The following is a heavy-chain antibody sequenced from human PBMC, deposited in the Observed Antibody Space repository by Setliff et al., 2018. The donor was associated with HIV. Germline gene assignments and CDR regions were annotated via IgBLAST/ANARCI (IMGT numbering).Heavy chain of an antibody. CDR2: ISYGGGLK. D-gene: IGHD3-3*01. V-gene: IGHV3-30*04. CDR1: GFTFGSYP. J-gene: IGHJ6*03. Sequence: GGSLRLSCAASGFTFGSYPMHWVRQAPGKGLEWVAVISYGGGLKPYADSVKGRCTISRDNSKSTLYLQMNSRRAEDTATYYCARGTDYDLWTYYYYKDVWGKGTTVTVSS. CDR3: ARGTDYDLWTYYYYKDV.